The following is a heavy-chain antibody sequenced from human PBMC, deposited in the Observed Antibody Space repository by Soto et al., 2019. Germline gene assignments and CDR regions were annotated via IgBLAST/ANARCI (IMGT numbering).Heavy chain of an antibody. Sequence: QVQLQESGPGLVKPSETLSLNCSVSGGSIGTYFWGWIRQPPGKGLEWIGHIYYSGSTSYNPSLRSRVTISLDTSKNQFSLRLRSGSAADTAVYYCARSYGDLPDYWGQGTLVTVSS. CDR3: ARSYGDLPDY. D-gene: IGHD4-17*01. CDR2: IYYSGST. J-gene: IGHJ4*02. CDR1: GGSIGTYF. V-gene: IGHV4-59*08.